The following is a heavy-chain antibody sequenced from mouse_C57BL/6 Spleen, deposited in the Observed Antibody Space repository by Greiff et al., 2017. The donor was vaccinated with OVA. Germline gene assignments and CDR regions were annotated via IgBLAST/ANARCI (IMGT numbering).Heavy chain of an antibody. Sequence: QVQLQQSGPGLVAPSQSLSITCTVSGFSLTSYAISWVRQPPGKGLAWLGVIWTGGGTNYNSALKSRLSISKDNAKSQVFLKMNSLQTDDTARYYCARNRKLGRGYYFDYWGQGTTLTVSS. CDR3: ARNRKLGRGYYFDY. CDR2: IWTGGGT. J-gene: IGHJ2*01. CDR1: GFSLTSYA. D-gene: IGHD4-1*01. V-gene: IGHV2-9-1*01.